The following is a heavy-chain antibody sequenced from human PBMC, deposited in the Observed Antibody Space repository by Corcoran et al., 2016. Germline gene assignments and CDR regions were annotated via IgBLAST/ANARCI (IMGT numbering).Heavy chain of an antibody. Sequence: QVQLVESGGGVVQPGRSLRLSCAASGFTFSSYGMHWVRQAPGKGLEWVAVISYDGSNKYYADSVKGRFTISRDNSKNTLYLQMNSLRAEDTAVYYCAKDRTVVPRYYGMDVWGQGTTVTVSS. CDR1: GFTFSSYG. CDR2: ISYDGSNK. V-gene: IGHV3-30*18. J-gene: IGHJ6*02. D-gene: IGHD2-15*01. CDR3: AKDRTVVPRYYGMDV.